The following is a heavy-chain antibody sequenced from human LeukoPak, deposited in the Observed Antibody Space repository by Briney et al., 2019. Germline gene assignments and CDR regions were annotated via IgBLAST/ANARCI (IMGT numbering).Heavy chain of an antibody. Sequence: ASVKVSCKASGYTFTGYYMHWVRQAPGQGLEWMGWINPNSGGTNYAQRFQGRVTMTRDTSISTAYMELSRLRSDDTAVYYCARAGDTAMVSGYWGQGTLVTVSS. J-gene: IGHJ4*02. V-gene: IGHV1-2*02. CDR2: INPNSGGT. CDR3: ARAGDTAMVSGY. D-gene: IGHD5-18*01. CDR1: GYTFTGYY.